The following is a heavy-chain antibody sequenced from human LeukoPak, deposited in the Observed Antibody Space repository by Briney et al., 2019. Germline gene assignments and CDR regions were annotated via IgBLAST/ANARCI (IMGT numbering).Heavy chain of an antibody. CDR3: AREAREFYRPYFLYYYYMDV. CDR1: GDTFGSYA. CDR2: IIPMLATP. J-gene: IGHJ6*03. Sequence: GASVKVSCKSSGDTFGSYAINWLRQAPGQGLEWMGRIIPMLATPNYAQSFQGRVTITTDESTSTAYMALSRLRAEDTAVYYCAREAREFYRPYFLYYYYMDVWGKGTTVTVSS. V-gene: IGHV1-69*05. D-gene: IGHD1-26*01.